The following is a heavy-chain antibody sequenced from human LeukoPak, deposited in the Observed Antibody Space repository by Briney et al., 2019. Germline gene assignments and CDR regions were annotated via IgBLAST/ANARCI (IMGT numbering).Heavy chain of an antibody. J-gene: IGHJ4*02. D-gene: IGHD6-19*01. Sequence: GESLKISCKGSGYSFTSYWIGWVRQMPGKGLEWMGIIYPGGSDTRYSPSFQGQVTISADRSISTAYLQWSSLKASDTAMYYCARRPSSGWCYFDYWGQGTLVTVSS. CDR3: ARRPSSGWCYFDY. CDR1: GYSFTSYW. CDR2: IYPGGSDT. V-gene: IGHV5-51*01.